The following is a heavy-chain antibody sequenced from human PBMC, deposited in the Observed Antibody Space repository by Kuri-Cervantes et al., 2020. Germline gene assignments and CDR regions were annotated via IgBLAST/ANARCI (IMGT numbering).Heavy chain of an antibody. J-gene: IGHJ4*02. D-gene: IGHD3-16*02. Sequence: ASVKVSCKASGYTFTGYYMNWVRQAPGQGLEWMGWIIPNSGGTNYAQKLQGRVTMTTDTSTSTAYMELRSLRSDDTAVYYCARFGHTFGVVIIMAFDYWGQGTLVTVSS. CDR1: GYTFTGYY. CDR3: ARFGHTFGVVIIMAFDY. V-gene: IGHV1-2*02. CDR2: IIPNSGGT.